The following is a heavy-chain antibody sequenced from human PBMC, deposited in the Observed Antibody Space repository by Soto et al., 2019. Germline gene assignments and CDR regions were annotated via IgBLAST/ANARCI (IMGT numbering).Heavy chain of an antibody. CDR1: GFSCSDYY. J-gene: IGHJ3*02. CDR3: TRVKSNSWGLDVFDI. Sequence: EVQLVESGGGLVQPGGSLRLSCTASGFSCSDYYMDWVRHAPGRGLEWVGRSRSKAQRYAASYAASVEGRFTISRHDSNNSLSLQMNSLKIEVTAVYYCTRVKSNSWGLDVFDIWGQGTMITVSS. D-gene: IGHD3-16*01. CDR2: SRSKAQRYAA. V-gene: IGHV3-72*01.